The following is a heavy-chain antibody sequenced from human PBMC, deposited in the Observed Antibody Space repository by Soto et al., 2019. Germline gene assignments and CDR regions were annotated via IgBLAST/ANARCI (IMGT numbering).Heavy chain of an antibody. CDR3: ARNGDYENPYYYYGMDV. CDR1: GYTFTSYG. CDR2: ISAYNGNT. V-gene: IGHV1-18*01. D-gene: IGHD4-17*01. J-gene: IGHJ6*01. Sequence: QVQLVQSGAEVKKPGASVKVSCKASGYTFTSYGISWVRQAPGQGPEWMGWISAYNGNTNYAQKLRGRVTMTTDTSTSTAYMELRSLRSDDTAVYYCARNGDYENPYYYYGMDVWGQGTTVTVSS.